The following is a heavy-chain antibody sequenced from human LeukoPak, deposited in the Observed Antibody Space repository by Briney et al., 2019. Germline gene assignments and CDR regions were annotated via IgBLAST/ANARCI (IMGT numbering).Heavy chain of an antibody. D-gene: IGHD2-15*01. CDR2: IYYSGST. CDR1: GGSISSYY. Sequence: SETLSLTCTVSGGSISSYYWSWIRQPPGKGLEWIGSIYYSGSTYYNPSLKSRVTISVDTSKNQFSLKLSSVTAADTAVYYCARPELGVVAHWGQGTLVTVSS. V-gene: IGHV4-59*05. J-gene: IGHJ4*02. CDR3: ARPELGVVAH.